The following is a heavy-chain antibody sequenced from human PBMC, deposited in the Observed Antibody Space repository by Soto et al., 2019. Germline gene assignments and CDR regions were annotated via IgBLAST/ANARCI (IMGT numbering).Heavy chain of an antibody. Sequence: GESLKISCKGSGYSFTSYWIGWVRQMPGKGLEWMGIIYPGDSDTRYSPSFQGQVPISADKSISTAYLQWSSLKASDTAMYYCARGDFWSATGPNAFDIWGQGTRVTVSS. J-gene: IGHJ3*02. V-gene: IGHV5-51*01. CDR2: IYPGDSDT. D-gene: IGHD3-3*01. CDR3: ARGDFWSATGPNAFDI. CDR1: GYSFTSYW.